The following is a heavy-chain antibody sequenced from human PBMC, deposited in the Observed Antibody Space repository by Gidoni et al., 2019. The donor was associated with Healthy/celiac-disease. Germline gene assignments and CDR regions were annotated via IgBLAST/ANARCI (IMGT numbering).Heavy chain of an antibody. CDR3: AKDGRATIVVVPAAMWFDP. V-gene: IGHV3-23*01. D-gene: IGHD2-2*01. CDR1: GFTFSSYA. Sequence: EVQLLESGGGLVQPGGSLRLSCAASGFTFSSYAMSWVRQAPGKGLEWVSAISGSGGSTYYADSVKGRFTISRDNSKNTLYLQMNSRRAEDTAVYYCAKDGRATIVVVPAAMWFDPWGQGTLVTVSS. J-gene: IGHJ5*02. CDR2: ISGSGGST.